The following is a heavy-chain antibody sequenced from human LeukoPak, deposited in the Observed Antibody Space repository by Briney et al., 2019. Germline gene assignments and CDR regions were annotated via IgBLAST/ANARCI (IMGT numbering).Heavy chain of an antibody. Sequence: SXYXXTSXXINWVRQATGQXLEWMGWMNPNSGNTGYAQKFQGRVTMTRNTSISTAYMELSSLRSEDTAVYYCARGRSAGLYFDYWGQGTLVTVSS. J-gene: IGHJ4*02. CDR1: XYXXTSXX. CDR2: MNPNSGNT. D-gene: IGHD3-10*01. V-gene: IGHV1-8*01. CDR3: ARGRSAGLYFDY.